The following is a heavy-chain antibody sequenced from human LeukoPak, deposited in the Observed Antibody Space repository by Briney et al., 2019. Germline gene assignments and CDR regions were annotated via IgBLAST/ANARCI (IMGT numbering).Heavy chain of an antibody. D-gene: IGHD6-19*01. CDR3: AKEVENSSGWYSHFDY. Sequence: GGSLRLSCTVSGFSLSSYAMSWVRRAPGKGLEWVSAASSSDDGKYYADSVRGRFTISRDNSRNTMYLQMNSLRAEDTAVYYCAKEVENSSGWYSHFDYWGQGTLVTVSS. CDR2: ASSSDDGK. CDR1: GFSLSSYA. V-gene: IGHV3-23*01. J-gene: IGHJ4*02.